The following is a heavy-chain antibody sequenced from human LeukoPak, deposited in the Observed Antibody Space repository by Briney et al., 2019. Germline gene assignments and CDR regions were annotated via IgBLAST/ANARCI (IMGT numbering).Heavy chain of an antibody. CDR1: GFTFNTYG. J-gene: IGHJ3*02. V-gene: IGHV3-23*01. Sequence: GGSLRLSCAASGFTFNTYGMSWVRQAPGKGLEWVSGISGSGGATYYADSVKGRFTISRDNAKNSLYLQMNSLTAEDTAIYYCAREGRYYGSGSHRDGFDIWGQGTMVTVSS. CDR3: AREGRYYGSGSHRDGFDI. CDR2: ISGSGGAT. D-gene: IGHD3-10*01.